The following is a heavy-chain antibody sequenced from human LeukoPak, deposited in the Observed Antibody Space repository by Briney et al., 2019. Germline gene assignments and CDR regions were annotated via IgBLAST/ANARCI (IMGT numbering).Heavy chain of an antibody. V-gene: IGHV4-39*07. CDR3: ARARYANAWYAFDI. J-gene: IGHJ3*02. Sequence: SETLSLTCTVSGGSISSSTYYWGWIRQPPGKGLEWIGTIYYSGSTYYNPSLKSRVTILVDTSKNQFSLKLTSVTAADTAVYYCARARYANAWYAFDIWGQGTMVTVSS. CDR1: GGSISSSTYY. D-gene: IGHD2-2*01. CDR2: IYYSGST.